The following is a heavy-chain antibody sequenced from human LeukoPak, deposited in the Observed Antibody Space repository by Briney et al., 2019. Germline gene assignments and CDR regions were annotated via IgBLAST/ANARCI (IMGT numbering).Heavy chain of an antibody. CDR2: IPYDGSNK. Sequence: PGGSLRLSCAASGITFSRYGMHWVRQAPGKGLEWVAFIPYDGSNKYYADSVKGRFTISRDNSKNTLYLQMNSLRAEDTAVYYCARAGPRWYNAWFAWYFDLWGRGTLVTVSS. V-gene: IGHV3-33*05. J-gene: IGHJ2*01. CDR3: ARAGPRWYNAWFAWYFDL. CDR1: GITFSRYG. D-gene: IGHD1-14*01.